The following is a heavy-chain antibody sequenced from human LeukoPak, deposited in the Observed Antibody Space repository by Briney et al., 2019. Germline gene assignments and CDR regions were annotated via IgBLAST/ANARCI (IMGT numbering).Heavy chain of an antibody. D-gene: IGHD5-12*01. Sequence: GGSLRLSCAASGFTFDDYAMHWVRQAPGKGLEWVCLISGDGGDTFYADSVKGRFTISRDDIKNSLYLQMNSLRTEDTALYYCAKVRGYSDYWGQGTLVTVSS. J-gene: IGHJ4*02. CDR1: GFTFDDYA. CDR2: ISGDGGDT. CDR3: AKVRGYSDY. V-gene: IGHV3-43*02.